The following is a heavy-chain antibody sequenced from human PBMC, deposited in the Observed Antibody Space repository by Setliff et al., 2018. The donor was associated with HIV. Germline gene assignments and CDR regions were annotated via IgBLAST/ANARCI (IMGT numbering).Heavy chain of an antibody. D-gene: IGHD6-19*01. Sequence: SETLSLTCTVSGGSISSRDYYWGWIRQPPGKGLEWIGSMSYSGSAYYNPSLKSRVTISVDTSKNQFSLKLTSVTAADTAVYYCASQPYNSGWFGGPGTTSIDYWAQGTLVTVSS. J-gene: IGHJ4*02. CDR2: MSYSGSA. CDR1: GGSISSRDYY. V-gene: IGHV4-39*07. CDR3: ASQPYNSGWFGGPGTTSIDY.